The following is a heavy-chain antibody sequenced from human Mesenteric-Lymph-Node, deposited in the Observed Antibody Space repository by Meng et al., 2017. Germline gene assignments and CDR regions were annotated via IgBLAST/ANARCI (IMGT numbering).Heavy chain of an antibody. J-gene: IGHJ5*02. D-gene: IGHD2-21*02. V-gene: IGHV3-33*01. CDR2: IWYDGSNK. Sequence: GGSLRLSCAASGFTFSSYGMHWVRQAPGKGLEWVAVIWYDGSNKYYADSVKGRFTISRDNSKNTLYLQMNSLRPEDTAVYYCARGGFFGGACYWCFDPWGQGTLVTVSS. CDR1: GFTFSSYG. CDR3: ARGGFFGGACYWCFDP.